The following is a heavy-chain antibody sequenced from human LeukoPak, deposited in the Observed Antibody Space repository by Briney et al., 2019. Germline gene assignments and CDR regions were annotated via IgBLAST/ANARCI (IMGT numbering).Heavy chain of an antibody. Sequence: SETLSLTCTVSGGSISSSSYYWGWIRQPPGKGLEWIGYIYTSGSTNYNPSLKSRVTISVDTSKNQFSLKLSSVTAADTAVYYCARSPHLDIVATHFDYWGQGTLVTVSS. CDR2: IYTSGST. V-gene: IGHV4-61*05. D-gene: IGHD5-12*01. J-gene: IGHJ4*02. CDR3: ARSPHLDIVATHFDY. CDR1: GGSISSSSYY.